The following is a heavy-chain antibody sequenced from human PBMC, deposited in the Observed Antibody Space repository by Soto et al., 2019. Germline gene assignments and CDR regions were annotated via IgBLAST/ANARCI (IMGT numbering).Heavy chain of an antibody. CDR3: ARRVLSGYSGVNYYGMDV. J-gene: IGHJ6*02. CDR2: IYPGDSDT. Sequence: GESLKISCKGSGYSFTSYWIGWVRQMPGKGLEWMGIIYPGDSDTRYSPSFQGQVTISADKSISTAYLQWSSLKASDTAMYYCARRVLSGYSGVNYYGMDVWGQGTTVTVSS. CDR1: GYSFTSYW. V-gene: IGHV5-51*01. D-gene: IGHD5-18*01.